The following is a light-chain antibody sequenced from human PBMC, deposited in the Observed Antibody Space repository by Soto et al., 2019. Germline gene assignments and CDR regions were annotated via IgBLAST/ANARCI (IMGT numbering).Light chain of an antibody. J-gene: IGKJ1*01. V-gene: IGKV3-15*01. CDR2: GAS. CDR3: QQYNDWPRT. CDR1: QSVNTN. Sequence: ATMFVFPGERATLSCRASQSVNTNLAWYQQKPGQAPRLLIYGASTRATGSPDRFSASGSATEFTLTISSLLSEDFAVYYCQQYNDWPRTFGQGTMVDIK.